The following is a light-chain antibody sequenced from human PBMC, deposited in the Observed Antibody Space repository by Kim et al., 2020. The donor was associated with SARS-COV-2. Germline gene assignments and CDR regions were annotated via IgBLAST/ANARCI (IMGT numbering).Light chain of an antibody. CDR1: QSVNSNY. Sequence: IVLTQSPGPLSLSPGERATLSCRASQSVNSNYLAWYQHKLGQVPRLLIYAASNRASGIPVRFTGSGSGTDFTLTISSLEPEDSAIYYCQQYNSSPLYTFGQGTRLEI. V-gene: IGKV3-20*01. J-gene: IGKJ2*01. CDR3: QQYNSSPLYT. CDR2: AAS.